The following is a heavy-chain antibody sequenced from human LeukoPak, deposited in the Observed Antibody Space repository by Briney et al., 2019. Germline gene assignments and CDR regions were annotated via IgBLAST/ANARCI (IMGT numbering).Heavy chain of an antibody. CDR2: IKQDGSEK. D-gene: IGHD1-26*01. V-gene: IGHV3-7*01. Sequence: GGSLRLSCAASGFTFSSYWMSWVRQAPGKGLEWVANIKQDGSEKYYVGSVKGRFTISRDNAKNSLYLQMNSLRAVDTAVYYCVRGGLYHYSGTSGDYWGQGTLVTVSS. J-gene: IGHJ4*02. CDR1: GFTFSSYW. CDR3: VRGGLYHYSGTSGDY.